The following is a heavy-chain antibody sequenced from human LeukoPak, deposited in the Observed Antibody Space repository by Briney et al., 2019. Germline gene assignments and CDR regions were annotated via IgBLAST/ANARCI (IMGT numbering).Heavy chain of an antibody. J-gene: IGHJ4*02. V-gene: IGHV3-23*01. CDR2: ISGSSGHT. D-gene: IGHD3-3*01. Sequence: GGSLRLSCAASGLTFSSYAMSWVRQAPGKGLEWVSAISGSSGHTYYADSVKGRFTISRDNSKNTLYLQMNSLRAEDTAVYYCAKVGLSEMEWLLYSDHWGQGTLVTVSS. CDR3: AKVGLSEMEWLLYSDH. CDR1: GLTFSSYA.